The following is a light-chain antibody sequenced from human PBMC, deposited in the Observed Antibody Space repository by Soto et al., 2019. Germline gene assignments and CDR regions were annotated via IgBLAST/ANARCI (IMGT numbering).Light chain of an antibody. Sequence: EIALTQCPGTLSLSPGERATLSCRASQSVSSSYLAWYQQKPGQAPRLLIYGASSRATGIPDRFSGSGSGTDFTLTSSRLEPEDFAVYYCQQYGSSPTFGQGTKLEIK. J-gene: IGKJ2*01. CDR2: GAS. CDR3: QQYGSSPT. V-gene: IGKV3-20*01. CDR1: QSVSSSY.